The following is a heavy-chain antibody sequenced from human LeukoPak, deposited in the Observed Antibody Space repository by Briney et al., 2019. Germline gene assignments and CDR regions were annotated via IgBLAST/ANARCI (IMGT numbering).Heavy chain of an antibody. CDR3: ARESVYCSGGSCYRLFDY. J-gene: IGHJ4*02. CDR2: IYHSGST. D-gene: IGHD2-15*01. CDR1: GYSISSGYY. V-gene: IGHV4-38-2*02. Sequence: PSETLSLTCTVSGYSISSGYYWGWIRQPPGKGLEWIGGIYHSGSTYYNPSLKSRVTISVDTSKNQFSLKLSSVTAADTAVYYCARESVYCSGGSCYRLFDYWGQGTLVTVSS.